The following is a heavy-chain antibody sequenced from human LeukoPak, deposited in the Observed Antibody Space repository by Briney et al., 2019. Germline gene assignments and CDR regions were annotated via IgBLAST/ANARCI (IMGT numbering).Heavy chain of an antibody. D-gene: IGHD6-13*01. Sequence: PSETLSLTCSVSGDSITSTTYYWGWIRQPPGKGLEWIGSISYSGYTYFNPSLKSRVTISLDTSNNQFSLKLSSVTAADSAVYYCARNGGDDSSSWYPRYYFDFWGQGTLVTVSS. CDR3: ARNGGDDSSSWYPRYYFDF. CDR1: GDSITSTTYY. V-gene: IGHV4-39*07. J-gene: IGHJ4*02. CDR2: ISYSGYT.